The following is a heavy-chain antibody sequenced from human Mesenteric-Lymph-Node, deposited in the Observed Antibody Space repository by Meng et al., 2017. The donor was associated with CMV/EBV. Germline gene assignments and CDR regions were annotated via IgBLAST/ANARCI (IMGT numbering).Heavy chain of an antibody. D-gene: IGHD4/OR15-4a*01. J-gene: IGHJ4*02. CDR2: IFHSGST. CDR3: ARHMVNPGFDS. CDR1: GGSISGSDNYY. V-gene: IGHV4-39*01. Sequence: CADSGGSISGSDNYYWGWVRQPPGEGLEWIGSIFHSGSTYYNPSLKSRVTISVDTSKNQFSLKVGSVAAADTAVYYCARHMVNPGFDSWGQGTLVTVSS.